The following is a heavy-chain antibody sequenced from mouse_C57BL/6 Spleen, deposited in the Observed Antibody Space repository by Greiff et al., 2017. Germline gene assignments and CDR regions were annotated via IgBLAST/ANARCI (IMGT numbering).Heavy chain of an antibody. D-gene: IGHD3-1*01. CDR2: SRNKANDYTT. CDR3: ARDGRVLGDMDY. Sequence: EVQRVESGGGLVQSGRSLRLSCATSGFTFSDFYMAWVRQAPGKGLEWIAASRNKANDYTTEYSASVKGRFIVSRDTSQSILYLQMNALRAEDTAIYYCARDGRVLGDMDYWGQGTSVTVSS. V-gene: IGHV7-1*01. CDR1: GFTFSDFY. J-gene: IGHJ4*01.